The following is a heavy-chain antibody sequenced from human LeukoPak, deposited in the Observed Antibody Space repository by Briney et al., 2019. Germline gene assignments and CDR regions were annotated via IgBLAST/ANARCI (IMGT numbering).Heavy chain of an antibody. V-gene: IGHV3-11*01. Sequence: GGSLRLSCAASGFTFSDYYMSWIRQAPGKGLEWVSYISSSGSTIYYADSAKGRFTISRDNAKNSLYLQMNSLRAEDTAVYYCARAPPTGTVDFDYWGQGTLVTVSS. D-gene: IGHD1-7*01. CDR2: ISSSGSTI. J-gene: IGHJ4*02. CDR1: GFTFSDYY. CDR3: ARAPPTGTVDFDY.